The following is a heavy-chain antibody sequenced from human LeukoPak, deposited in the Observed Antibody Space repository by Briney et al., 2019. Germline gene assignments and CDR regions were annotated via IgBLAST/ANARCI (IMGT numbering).Heavy chain of an antibody. CDR3: AKDSRGFDY. V-gene: IGHV3-9*01. Sequence: GGSLRLSCAASGFTFDDYAMHWVRQAPGKGLEWVSGISWNSGSIGYADSVKGRFTISRDSAKNSLYLQMNSLRAEDTALYYCAKDSRGFDYWGQGTLVTVSS. D-gene: IGHD3-16*01. CDR1: GFTFDDYA. J-gene: IGHJ4*02. CDR2: ISWNSGSI.